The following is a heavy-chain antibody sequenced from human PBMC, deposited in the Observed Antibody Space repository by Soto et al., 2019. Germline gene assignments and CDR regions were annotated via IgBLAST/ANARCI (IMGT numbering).Heavy chain of an antibody. CDR3: ARSERFIPHGMDV. Sequence: TLSDTCFICGAATGRRGCYWSWIRQHPGKGLEWIGYIYYSGSTYYNPSLKSRVTISVDTSKNQFSLKLSSVTAADTAVYYCARSERFIPHGMDVWRPGTTGT. J-gene: IGHJ6*02. CDR1: GAATGRRGCY. D-gene: IGHD3-16*01. V-gene: IGHV4-31*03. CDR2: IYYSGST.